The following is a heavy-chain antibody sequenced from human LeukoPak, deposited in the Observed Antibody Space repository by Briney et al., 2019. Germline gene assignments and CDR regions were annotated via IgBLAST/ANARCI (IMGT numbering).Heavy chain of an antibody. Sequence: SETLSLTCAVSGFSISRGYYWGCIRQPPGEGLGWIGTIYHSGTTYYNPSLQSRVTISVDTSKNQFSLKMRSVTAADTAVYYCAREGPVRRRGLSAAFDIWGHGKLATVSS. CDR3: AREGPVRRRGLSAAFDI. CDR2: IYHSGTT. V-gene: IGHV4-38-2*02. D-gene: IGHD4-17*01. J-gene: IGHJ3*02. CDR1: GFSISRGYY.